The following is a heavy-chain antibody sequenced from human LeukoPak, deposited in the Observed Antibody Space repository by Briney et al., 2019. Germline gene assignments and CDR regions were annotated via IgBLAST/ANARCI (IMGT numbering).Heavy chain of an antibody. CDR2: IYYSGST. D-gene: IGHD4-17*01. Sequence: SETLSLTCTVSGGSISSYYWSWIRQPPGKGLEWIGYIYYSGSTNYNPSLKSRVTISADTSKNQFSLKLSSVTAADTAVYYCARGGHGDYVSFFDYWGQGTLVTVSS. J-gene: IGHJ4*02. CDR1: GGSISSYY. CDR3: ARGGHGDYVSFFDY. V-gene: IGHV4-59*01.